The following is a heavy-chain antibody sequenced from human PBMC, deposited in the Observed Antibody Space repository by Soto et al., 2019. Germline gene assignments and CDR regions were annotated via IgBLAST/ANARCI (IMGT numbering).Heavy chain of an antibody. CDR1: GYDFTGWC. V-gene: IGHV1-18*01. D-gene: IGHD5-12*01. CDR2: VNTYNGNT. Sequence: ASVKVSCKASGYDFTGWCVTWVRQAPGQGLEWMGWVNTYNGNTNYGQRAQGRVTVTSDTSTNTAYMELRSLRSDDTAVYYCARDNRNGYDSTGVFDYWGQGTQVTVSS. J-gene: IGHJ4*02. CDR3: ARDNRNGYDSTGVFDY.